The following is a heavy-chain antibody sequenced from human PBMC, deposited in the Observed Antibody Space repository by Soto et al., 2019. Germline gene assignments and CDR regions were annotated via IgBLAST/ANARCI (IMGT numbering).Heavy chain of an antibody. CDR2: ISYDGSNK. CDR1: GFTFSNYA. CDR3: AKDMERRLYNWFDP. J-gene: IGHJ5*02. Sequence: GGSLRLSCAASGFTFSNYAVTWVRQAPGKGLEWVAVISYDGSNKYYADSVKGRFTISRDNSKNTLYLQMNSLRAEDTAVYYCAKDMERRLYNWFDPWGQGTLVTVSS. D-gene: IGHD1-1*01. V-gene: IGHV3-30*18.